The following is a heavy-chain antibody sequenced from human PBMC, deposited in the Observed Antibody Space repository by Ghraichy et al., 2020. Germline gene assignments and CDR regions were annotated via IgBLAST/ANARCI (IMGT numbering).Heavy chain of an antibody. CDR3: ARGRGYCSGGSCYSAWFDP. V-gene: IGHV4-34*01. CDR2: INHSGST. J-gene: IGHJ5*02. D-gene: IGHD2-15*01. CDR1: GGSFSGYY. Sequence: SETLSLTCAVYGGSFSGYYWSWIRQPPGKGLEWIGEINHSGSTNYNPSLKSRVTISVDTSKNQFSLKLSPVTAADTAVYYCARGRGYCSGGSCYSAWFDPWGQGTLVTVSS.